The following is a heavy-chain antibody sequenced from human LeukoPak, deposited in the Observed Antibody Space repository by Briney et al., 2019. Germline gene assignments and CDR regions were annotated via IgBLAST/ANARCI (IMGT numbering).Heavy chain of an antibody. D-gene: IGHD1-26*01. J-gene: IGHJ4*02. Sequence: GGSLRLSCAASGFTFSSYSMNWVRQAPGKGLEWVSSISSSSSYIYYADSVRGRFTISRDNAKNSLYLQMNSLRAEDTAVYYCARESFGYSGSYENDYWGQGTLVTVSS. CDR2: ISSSSSYI. CDR3: ARESFGYSGSYENDY. CDR1: GFTFSSYS. V-gene: IGHV3-21*01.